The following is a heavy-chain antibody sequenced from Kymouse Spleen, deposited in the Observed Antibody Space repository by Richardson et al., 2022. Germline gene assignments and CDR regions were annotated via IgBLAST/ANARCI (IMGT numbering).Heavy chain of an antibody. CDR3: ASMVRGVMDY. V-gene: IGHV4-34*01. J-gene: IGHJ4*02. CDR1: GGSFSGYY. D-gene: IGHD3-10*01. Sequence: QVQLQQWGAGLLKPSETLSLTCAVYGGSFSGYYWSWIRQPPGKGLEWIGEINHSGSTNYNPSLKSRVTISVDTSKNQFSLKLSSVTAADTAVYYCASMVRGVMDYWGQGTLVTVSS. CDR2: INHSGST.